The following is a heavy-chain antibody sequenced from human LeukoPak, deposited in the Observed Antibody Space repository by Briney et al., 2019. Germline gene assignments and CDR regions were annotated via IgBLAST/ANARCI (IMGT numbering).Heavy chain of an antibody. D-gene: IGHD3-22*01. CDR3: ARDHNSSGYDDAFDI. V-gene: IGHV4-39*07. CDR2: IYYSGST. CDR1: GGSISSSSYY. J-gene: IGHJ3*02. Sequence: SETLSLTCTVSGGSISSSSYYWGWIRQPPGKGLEWIGSIYYSGSTYYNPSLKSRVTISVDTSKNQFSLKLSSVTAADTAVYYCARDHNSSGYDDAFDIWAKGQWSPSLQ.